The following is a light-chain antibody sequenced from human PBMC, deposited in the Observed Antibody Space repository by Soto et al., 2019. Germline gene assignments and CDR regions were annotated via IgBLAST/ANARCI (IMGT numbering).Light chain of an antibody. V-gene: IGKV1-5*03. CDR3: QQYYSFPYT. J-gene: IGKJ2*01. Sequence: DIQMTQSPSTLSASVGDRVTITCRASQSISSWLAWYQQKPGKAPKLLIYKASSLESGVPSRFSGSGSRTDFTLTISCLQSEDFATYYCQQYYSFPYTFGQGTKVDIK. CDR2: KAS. CDR1: QSISSW.